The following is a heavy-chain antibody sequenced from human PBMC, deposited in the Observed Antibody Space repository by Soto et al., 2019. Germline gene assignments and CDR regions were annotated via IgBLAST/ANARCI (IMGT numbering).Heavy chain of an antibody. V-gene: IGHV3-23*01. CDR1: GFTFSSYA. CDR2: LSGSGGST. CDR3: AKDRQPYSSGWYFFDY. J-gene: IGHJ4*02. D-gene: IGHD6-19*01. Sequence: GGSLRLSCAASGFTFSSYAMSWVRQAPGKGLEWVSALSGSGGSTYYADSVKGRFTISRDNSKNTLYLQMNSLRAEDTAVYYCAKDRQPYSSGWYFFDYWGQGTLVTVSS.